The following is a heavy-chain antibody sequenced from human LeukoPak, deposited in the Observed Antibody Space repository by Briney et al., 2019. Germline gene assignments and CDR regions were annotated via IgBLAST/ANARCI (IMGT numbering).Heavy chain of an antibody. CDR1: GFTFSSNG. V-gene: IGHV3-30*02. Sequence: GGSLRLSCAASGFTFSSNGMHWVRQAPGKGLEWVAFIRNDGSNKYYVDSVKGRFTIYRDNSKNTLYLQMNSLRAEDTAVYYCARSTRNYFDYWGQGTLVTVSS. CDR3: ARSTRNYFDY. J-gene: IGHJ4*02. CDR2: IRNDGSNK.